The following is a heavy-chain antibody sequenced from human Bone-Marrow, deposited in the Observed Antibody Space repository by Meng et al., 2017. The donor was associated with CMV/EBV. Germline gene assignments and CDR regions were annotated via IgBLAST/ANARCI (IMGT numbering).Heavy chain of an antibody. J-gene: IGHJ6*02. CDR2: INHSGST. Sequence: SETLSLTCAVYGGSFSGYYWSWIRQLPGKGLEWIGEINHSGSTNYNPSLKSRVTISVDTSKNQFSLKLSSVTAADTAVYYCARGGWIQLVYRYYYYGMDVWGQGTTVTVSS. D-gene: IGHD5-18*01. V-gene: IGHV4-34*01. CDR1: GGSFSGYY. CDR3: ARGGWIQLVYRYYYYGMDV.